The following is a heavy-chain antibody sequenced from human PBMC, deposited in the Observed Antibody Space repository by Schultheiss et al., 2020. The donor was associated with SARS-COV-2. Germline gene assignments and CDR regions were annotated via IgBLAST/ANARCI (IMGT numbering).Heavy chain of an antibody. Sequence: SETLSLTCTVSGGSIRSFSWSWIRQPPGKGLQWIGHIYYSDTTNYNPSLKSRVTMSRDTSKNQLFLRLNSVTAADTAAYYCARVGVYYDYVWGSYPLGLDYWGQGTLVTVSS. J-gene: IGHJ4*02. V-gene: IGHV4-59*01. CDR2: IYYSDTT. CDR1: GGSIRSFS. D-gene: IGHD3-16*02. CDR3: ARVGVYYDYVWGSYPLGLDY.